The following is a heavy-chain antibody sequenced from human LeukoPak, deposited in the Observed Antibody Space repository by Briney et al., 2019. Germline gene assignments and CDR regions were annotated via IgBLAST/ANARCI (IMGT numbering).Heavy chain of an antibody. Sequence: GGSLRLSCAASGFTFISYSMNWVRQAPGKGLEWVSYISSSASTIYYADSVKGRFTISRDNAKNSVYLQMNSLRDEDTAVYYCAKNTIRYSGSYLPFGPWGQGTLVTVSS. V-gene: IGHV3-48*02. CDR1: GFTFISYS. CDR3: AKNTIRYSGSYLPFGP. D-gene: IGHD1-26*01. J-gene: IGHJ5*02. CDR2: ISSSASTI.